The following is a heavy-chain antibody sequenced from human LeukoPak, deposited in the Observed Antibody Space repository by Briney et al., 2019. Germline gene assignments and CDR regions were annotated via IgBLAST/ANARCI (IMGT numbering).Heavy chain of an antibody. CDR1: GGSISRGGEF. D-gene: IGHD5-18*01. Sequence: SETLSLTCAVSGGSISRGGEFWSWIRQPPGRGLEWIGHIYHSGSTNYNPSLKSRVTMSVDTSKNQFSLKLSSVTAADTAVYYCARDAVDTAMVDWGQGTLVTVSS. J-gene: IGHJ4*02. CDR3: ARDAVDTAMVD. V-gene: IGHV4-30-2*01. CDR2: IYHSGST.